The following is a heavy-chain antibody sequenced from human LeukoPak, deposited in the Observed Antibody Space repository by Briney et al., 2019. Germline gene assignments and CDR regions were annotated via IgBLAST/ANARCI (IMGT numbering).Heavy chain of an antibody. CDR3: ASRGYGGFLDWFDP. CDR1: GGSISSSTHY. D-gene: IGHD4-23*01. CDR2: IYYSGST. J-gene: IGHJ5*02. Sequence: PSETLSLTCTVSGGSISSSTHYWGWIRQPPGKGLEWIVSIYYSGSTYYNPSLKSRVSISVDTSKNQFSLKLSAVTAADTAVYYCASRGYGGFLDWFDPWGQGILVTVSS. V-gene: IGHV4-39*01.